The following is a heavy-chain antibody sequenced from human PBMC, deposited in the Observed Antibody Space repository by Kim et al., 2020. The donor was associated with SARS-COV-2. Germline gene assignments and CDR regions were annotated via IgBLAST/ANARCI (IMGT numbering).Heavy chain of an antibody. J-gene: IGHJ4*02. Sequence: GGSLRLSCAASGFTFSSYSMNWVRQAPGKGLEWVSSISSSSSYIYYADSVKGRFTISRDNAKNSLYLQMNSLRAEDTAVYYCARVATDSTSGRDWGQGTLVTVSS. CDR1: GFTFSSYS. CDR2: ISSSSSYI. D-gene: IGHD5-12*01. CDR3: ARVATDSTSGRD. V-gene: IGHV3-21*01.